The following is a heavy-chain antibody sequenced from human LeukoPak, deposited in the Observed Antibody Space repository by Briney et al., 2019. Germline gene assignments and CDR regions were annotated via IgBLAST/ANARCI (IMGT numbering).Heavy chain of an antibody. D-gene: IGHD4-17*01. CDR1: GYTFTSYG. CDR3: ARNDSGGGSSDY. J-gene: IGHJ4*02. CDR2: ISAYKGNT. Sequence: ASVKVSCKASGYTFTSYGISWVRQAPGQGLEWMGWISAYKGNTNYSQKLQGRVPMTTDTSTSTAYMELRSLRSDDTAVYYCARNDSGGGSSDYWGQGTLVTVSS. V-gene: IGHV1-18*01.